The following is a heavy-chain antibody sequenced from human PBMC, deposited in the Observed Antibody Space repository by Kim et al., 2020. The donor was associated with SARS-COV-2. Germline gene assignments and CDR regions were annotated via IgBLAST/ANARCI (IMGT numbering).Heavy chain of an antibody. CDR2: ISGGGDTT. V-gene: IGHV3-48*03. Sequence: GGSLRLSCAASGFTFRGYEMHWVRQAPGKGLEWVASISGGGDTTYYAASVKGRFTISRDNSKNTLYLQMNSLRAEDTAVYFCARVRGSMSYFYWCGQGTL. D-gene: IGHD2-8*01. CDR3: ARVRGSMSYFYW. CDR1: GFTFRGYE. J-gene: IGHJ4*02.